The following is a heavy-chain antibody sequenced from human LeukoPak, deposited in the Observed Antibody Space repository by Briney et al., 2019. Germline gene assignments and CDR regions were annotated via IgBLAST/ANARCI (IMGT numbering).Heavy chain of an antibody. Sequence: PGGSLRLSCAASGFTFSNAWMSWVRQAPGKGLEWVGRIKSKTDGGTTDYAAPVKGRFTISRDDSKNTLYLQMNSLKTEDTAVYYCTKRTPRAVYSGYDYEDYWGQGTLVTVSS. V-gene: IGHV3-15*01. CDR3: TKRTPRAVYSGYDYEDY. CDR2: IKSKTDGGTT. CDR1: GFTFSNAW. J-gene: IGHJ4*02. D-gene: IGHD5-12*01.